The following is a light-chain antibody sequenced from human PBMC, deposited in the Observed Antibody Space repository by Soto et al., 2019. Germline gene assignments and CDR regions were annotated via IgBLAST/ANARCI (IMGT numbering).Light chain of an antibody. J-gene: IGKJ4*01. V-gene: IGKV1D-12*01. CDR3: QQADSFPLT. CDR1: QYISTW. CDR2: AAS. Sequence: DIQMTQSPSSVSASVGDRIIITCRASQYISTWLAWYQQKPGEAPKLLIFAASRLHGCVPSRFSGSGSGTDFTLPINNLQPEDFATYYCQQADSFPLTFGGGTKVEVK.